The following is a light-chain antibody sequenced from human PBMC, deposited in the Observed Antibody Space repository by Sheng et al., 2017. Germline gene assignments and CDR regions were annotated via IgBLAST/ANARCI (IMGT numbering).Light chain of an antibody. Sequence: DIQMTQSPSSLSASVGDRVTITCRASQSISSYLNWYQQKQGKAPKLLIYAASSLQSGVPSRFSGSGSGTDFTLTISSLQPEDFATYYCQQSYSTPYTFGQGTILEIK. CDR3: QQSYSTPYT. J-gene: IGKJ2*01. V-gene: IGKV1-39*01. CDR2: AAS. CDR1: QSISSY.